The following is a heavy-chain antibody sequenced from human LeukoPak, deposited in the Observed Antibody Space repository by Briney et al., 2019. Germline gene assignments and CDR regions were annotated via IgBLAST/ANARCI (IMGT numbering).Heavy chain of an antibody. CDR3: AKYAGQSHYFYYGLDV. J-gene: IGHJ6*02. D-gene: IGHD2-2*01. V-gene: IGHV3-23*01. CDR1: GFTFNRYA. Sequence: PGGSLRLSCAASGFTFNRYAMSWVRQAPGKGLEWVSTLSDSGGSTYYADSVKGRFTISRDNSKNTLYLQMNSLRAEDTAVYYCAKYAGQSHYFYYGLDVWGQGTTVSVSS. CDR2: LSDSGGST.